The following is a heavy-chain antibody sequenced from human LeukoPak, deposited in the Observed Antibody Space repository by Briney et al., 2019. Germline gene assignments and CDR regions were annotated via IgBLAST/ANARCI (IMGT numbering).Heavy chain of an antibody. V-gene: IGHV3-21*01. CDR1: GFTFSSYS. Sequence: GGSLRLSCAASGFTFSSYSMNWVRQAPGKGLEWVSSISSSSSYIYYADSVKGRFTISRDNAKNSLYLQMNSLRAEDTAVYYCAGSRPPFDAFDIWGQGTVVTVSS. CDR3: AGSRPPFDAFDI. J-gene: IGHJ3*02. CDR2: ISSSSSYI.